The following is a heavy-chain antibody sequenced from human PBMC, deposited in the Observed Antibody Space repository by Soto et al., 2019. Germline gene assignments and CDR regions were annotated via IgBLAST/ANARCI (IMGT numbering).Heavy chain of an antibody. CDR2: VYYSGST. V-gene: IGHV4-30-4*01. J-gene: IGHJ2*01. CDR3: ARMSYYYDKWYFDL. Sequence: QLHESGPGVVKPSETLSLTCTVSGDSINNNDYYWNWIRQTPGKGLEWIGYVYYSGSTYYIPSLKSRLSMSDDTSKSQCSLKLSSVTAADTAIYYCARMSYYYDKWYFDLWGRGTLVTVSS. D-gene: IGHD3-22*01. CDR1: GDSINNNDYY.